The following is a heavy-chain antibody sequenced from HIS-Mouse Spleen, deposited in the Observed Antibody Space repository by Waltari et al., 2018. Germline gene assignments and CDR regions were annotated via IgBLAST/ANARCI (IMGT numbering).Heavy chain of an antibody. D-gene: IGHD4-4*01. Sequence: QVQLVQSGAEVKKPGASVKVSCKSSGYTFTSYDINWVRQATVQGLEWMGWMNPNSGNTGYAQKFQGRVTMTRNTSISTAYMELSSLRSEDTAVYYCARGHDYSNYFDYWGQGTLVTVSS. V-gene: IGHV1-8*01. CDR1: GYTFTSYD. CDR3: ARGHDYSNYFDY. J-gene: IGHJ4*02. CDR2: MNPNSGNT.